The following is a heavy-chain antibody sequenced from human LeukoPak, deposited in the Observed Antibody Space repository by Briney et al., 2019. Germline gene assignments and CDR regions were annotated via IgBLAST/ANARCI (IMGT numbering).Heavy chain of an antibody. V-gene: IGHV4-59*01. CDR1: GDSISIYY. CDR3: ARGHPHLDY. Sequence: SETLSLTCTVSGDSISIYYWSWIRQPPGKGLEWIGFIYNSGTTNYNPSLKSRVIISVDTSKNQFSLKLSSVTAADTAVYYCARGHPHLDYWGQGTLVTVSS. CDR2: IYNSGTT. J-gene: IGHJ4*02.